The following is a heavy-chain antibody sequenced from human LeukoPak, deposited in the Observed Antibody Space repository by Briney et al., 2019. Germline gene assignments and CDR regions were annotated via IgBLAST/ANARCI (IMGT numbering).Heavy chain of an antibody. CDR1: GFNVNNAW. CDR3: YTSITDY. D-gene: IGHD2-21*01. J-gene: IGHJ4*02. Sequence: AGGSLRLSCAASGFNVNNAWMSWVRQAPGMGLEWVGRIRSKIDGGATDYAAPVKGRFTISRDDSKNTLYLQINSLKIEDTAMYYCYTSITDYWGQGTLVTVSS. V-gene: IGHV3-15*07. CDR2: IRSKIDGGAT.